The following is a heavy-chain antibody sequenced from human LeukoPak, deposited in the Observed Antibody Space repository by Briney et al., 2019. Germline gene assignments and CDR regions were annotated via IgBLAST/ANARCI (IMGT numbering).Heavy chain of an antibody. Sequence: GESLRISCKASEYDFANYWIGWVRQMPGKGLEWMGIVYPAGSAIHYSPSFQGQVTMSVDRSISTAYLQWTSLKASDTAMYFCARRKFSDTWFDPWGQGTLVTVPS. CDR1: EYDFANYW. CDR3: ARRKFSDTWFDP. CDR2: VYPAGSAI. D-gene: IGHD1-14*01. V-gene: IGHV5-51*01. J-gene: IGHJ5*02.